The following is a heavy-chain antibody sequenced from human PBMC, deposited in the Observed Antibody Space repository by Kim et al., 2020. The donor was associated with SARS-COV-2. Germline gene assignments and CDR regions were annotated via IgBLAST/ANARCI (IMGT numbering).Heavy chain of an antibody. V-gene: IGHV3-23*01. D-gene: IGHD3-10*01. Sequence: YADYVKSRYTIYRDNSKSTLYLQMNSLRAEDTAIYYCARKYGSGTPYFDYWGQGTLVTVSS. J-gene: IGHJ4*02. CDR3: ARKYGSGTPYFDY.